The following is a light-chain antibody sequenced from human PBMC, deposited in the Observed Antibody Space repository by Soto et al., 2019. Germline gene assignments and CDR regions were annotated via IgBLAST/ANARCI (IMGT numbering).Light chain of an antibody. V-gene: IGLV2-14*01. CDR3: SSKSPDF. CDR2: EVS. Sequence: QSPLTQPASVSGSPGQSITISCTGTSSGIRDYNYVSWYQQLPGNAPKLIMYEVSNRPSGISNRFSGSKSGNTASLTISGLQAEDEADYYCSSKSPDFFGTGTKLTVL. CDR1: SSGIRDYNY. J-gene: IGLJ1*01.